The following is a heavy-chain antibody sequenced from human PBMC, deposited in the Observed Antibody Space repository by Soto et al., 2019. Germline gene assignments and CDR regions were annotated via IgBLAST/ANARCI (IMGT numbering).Heavy chain of an antibody. CDR2: IYHSGST. J-gene: IGHJ6*02. CDR1: GGSISSGGYS. Sequence: SETLSLTCAVSGGSISSGGYSWSWIRQPPGKGLEWIGYIYHSGSTYYNPSLKSRVTISVDRSKNQFSLKLSSVTAADTAVYNCASLITMIGPNYYYYGMDVWGQGTTVTVSS. V-gene: IGHV4-30-2*01. D-gene: IGHD3-22*01. CDR3: ASLITMIGPNYYYYGMDV.